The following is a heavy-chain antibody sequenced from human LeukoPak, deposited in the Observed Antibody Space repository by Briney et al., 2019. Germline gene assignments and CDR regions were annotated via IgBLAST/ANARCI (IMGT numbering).Heavy chain of an antibody. Sequence: PSETLSLTCTVSGGSISSYYWSWIRQPPGKGLEWIGYIYYSGSTNYNPSLKSRVTISVDTSKNQFSLKLSSVTAADTAVYYCARQDYYDSSGYYRWFDPWGQGTLVTDSS. CDR2: IYYSGST. V-gene: IGHV4-59*08. CDR3: ARQDYYDSSGYYRWFDP. D-gene: IGHD3-22*01. CDR1: GGSISSYY. J-gene: IGHJ5*02.